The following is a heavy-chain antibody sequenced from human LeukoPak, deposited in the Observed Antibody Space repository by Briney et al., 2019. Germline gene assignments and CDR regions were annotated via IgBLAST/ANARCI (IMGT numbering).Heavy chain of an antibody. CDR3: ARDQGDGFFDY. D-gene: IGHD2-21*01. Sequence: QPGGSLRLSCAASGFSFSSYGMHWVRHAPGKGLEWVAVIWYDGSNKYYADSVKGRFTISRDNSKNTLYLQMNSLRAEDTAVYYCARDQGDGFFDYWGQGTLVTVSS. CDR2: IWYDGSNK. V-gene: IGHV3-33*01. CDR1: GFSFSSYG. J-gene: IGHJ4*02.